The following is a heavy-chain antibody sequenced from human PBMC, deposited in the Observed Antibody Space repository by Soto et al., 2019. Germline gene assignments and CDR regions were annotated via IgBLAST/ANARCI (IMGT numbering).Heavy chain of an antibody. D-gene: IGHD3-22*01. CDR1: GFTFSSYS. J-gene: IGHJ4*02. V-gene: IGHV3-48*02. Sequence: GRALRLSCAASGFTFSSYSMNWVRQAPGKGLEWVSYISSSSSTIYYADSVKGRFTISRDNAKNSLYLQMNSLRDEDTAVYYCARESRGFTYYYDSSGYPGEYFDYWGQGTLVTVSS. CDR2: ISSSSSTI. CDR3: ARESRGFTYYYDSSGYPGEYFDY.